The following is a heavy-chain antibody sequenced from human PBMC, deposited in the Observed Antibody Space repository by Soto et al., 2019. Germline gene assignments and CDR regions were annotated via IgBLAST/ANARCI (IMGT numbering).Heavy chain of an antibody. CDR3: AREGFYGDYALDY. J-gene: IGHJ4*02. CDR1: GFTFRNYW. CDR2: IRTDGSST. Sequence: EVQLVESGGGLVQPGGSLRLSCAASGFTFRNYWMHWVRQAPGKGLLWVSRIRTDGSSTGYADSVKGRFTISRDNAKNTLYLQMNSLRAEDTAVYYCAREGFYGDYALDYWGQGTLVTVSS. D-gene: IGHD4-17*01. V-gene: IGHV3-74*01.